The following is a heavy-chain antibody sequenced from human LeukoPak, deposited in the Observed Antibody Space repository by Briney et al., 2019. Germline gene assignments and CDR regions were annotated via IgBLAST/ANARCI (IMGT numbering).Heavy chain of an antibody. CDR3: ARAVTSHYFDH. CDR2: IYYSGST. D-gene: IGHD2-21*02. CDR1: GASITSGYY. Sequence: SETLSLTCIVSGASITSGYYWSWIRQHPGEGLEWVGYIYYSGSTYYSPSLQSRTTISLDTSKRQLSLRLSSVTAADTAVYYCARAVTSHYFDHWGQGALVTVSS. V-gene: IGHV4-31*03. J-gene: IGHJ4*02.